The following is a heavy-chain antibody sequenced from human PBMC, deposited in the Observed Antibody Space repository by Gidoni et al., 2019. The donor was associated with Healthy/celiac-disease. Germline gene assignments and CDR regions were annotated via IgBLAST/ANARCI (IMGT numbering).Heavy chain of an antibody. J-gene: IGHJ3*02. V-gene: IGHV3-73*02. D-gene: IGHD3-10*01. CDR3: TTGSGGAFDI. Sequence: EVQLVESGGGLVQPGGSLKLSCAASGFTFSGSAMHWVRQASGKGLEWVGRIRSKANSYATAYAASVKGRFTISRDDSKNTAYLQMNSLKTEDTAVYYCTTGSGGAFDIWGQGTMVTVSS. CDR1: GFTFSGSA. CDR2: IRSKANSYAT.